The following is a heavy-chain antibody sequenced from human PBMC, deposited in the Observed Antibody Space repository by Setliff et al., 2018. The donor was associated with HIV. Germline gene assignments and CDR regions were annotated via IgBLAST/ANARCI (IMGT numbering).Heavy chain of an antibody. D-gene: IGHD3-22*01. Sequence: ASVKVSCKTSGYTFTGYHMHWVRQAPGQGLEWLGWINPNNGVTNYAQNFQGRVTMTTDTSTSTAYMEVRSLRSDDTAVYYCANYYYDSSGYYEAEYFQHWGQGTLVTVSS. CDR2: INPNNGVT. V-gene: IGHV1-2*02. CDR3: ANYYYDSSGYYEAEYFQH. CDR1: GYTFTGYH. J-gene: IGHJ1*01.